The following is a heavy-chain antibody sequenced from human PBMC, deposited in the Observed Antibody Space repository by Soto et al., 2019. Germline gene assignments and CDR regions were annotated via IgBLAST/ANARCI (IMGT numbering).Heavy chain of an antibody. D-gene: IGHD2-15*01. CDR3: ARGQVVGYYFDY. J-gene: IGHJ4*02. CDR2: INHSGST. Sequence: SETLSLTCAVYGGSFSGYYRSWIRQPPGKGLEWIGEINHSGSTNYNPSLKSRVTISVDTSKNQFSLKLSSVTAADTAVYYCARGQVVGYYFDYWGQGXLVTVSS. CDR1: GGSFSGYY. V-gene: IGHV4-34*01.